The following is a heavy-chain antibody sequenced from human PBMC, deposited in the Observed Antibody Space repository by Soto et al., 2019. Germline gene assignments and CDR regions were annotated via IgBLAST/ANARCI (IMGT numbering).Heavy chain of an antibody. CDR2: INHSGST. V-gene: IGHV4-34*01. Sequence: SETLSLTCAVYGGSFSGYYLSWIRQPPGKGLEWIGEINHSGSTNYNPSLKSRVTISVDTTQNQFSLKLSSVTAADTAVYYCARARAVTTYSYSGMDVWGQGTTVTVSS. CDR3: ARARAVTTYSYSGMDV. CDR1: GGSFSGYY. D-gene: IGHD4-17*01. J-gene: IGHJ6*02.